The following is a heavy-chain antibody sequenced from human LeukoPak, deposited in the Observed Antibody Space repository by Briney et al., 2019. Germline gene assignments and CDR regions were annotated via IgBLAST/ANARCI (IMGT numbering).Heavy chain of an antibody. Sequence: GASVKVSCKASGYTFTGYYMHWVRQAPGQGLEWMGWINPNSGGTNYAQKFQGRVTMTRDTSISTAYMELSRLRSDDTAVYYCARGTTYSSSSYYYYYYMDVWGKGTTVTVSS. CDR2: INPNSGGT. V-gene: IGHV1-2*02. CDR3: ARGTTYSSSSYYYYYYMDV. CDR1: GYTFTGYY. D-gene: IGHD6-6*01. J-gene: IGHJ6*03.